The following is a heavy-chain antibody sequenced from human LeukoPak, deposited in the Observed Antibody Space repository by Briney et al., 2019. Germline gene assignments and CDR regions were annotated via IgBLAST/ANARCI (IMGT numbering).Heavy chain of an antibody. CDR3: ARGVAAAGPDYYYYYMDV. D-gene: IGHD6-13*01. Sequence: PSETLSLTCAVYGGSFSGYYWSWIRQPQGKGLEWIGEINHSGSTNYNPSLKSRVTISVDTSKNQFSLKLSSVTAADTAVYYCARGVAAAGPDYYYYYMDVWGKGTTVTVSS. J-gene: IGHJ6*03. CDR1: GGSFSGYY. V-gene: IGHV4-34*01. CDR2: INHSGST.